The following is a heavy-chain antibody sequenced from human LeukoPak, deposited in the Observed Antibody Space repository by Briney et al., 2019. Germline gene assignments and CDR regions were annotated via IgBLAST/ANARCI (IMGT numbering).Heavy chain of an antibody. D-gene: IGHD1-7*01. CDR3: ARAYNWNYGSDY. V-gene: IGHV3-11*06. Sequence: GGSLRLSCAASGFTFSDYYMSWIRQAPGKGLEWVSYISSSSYTNYADSVKGRFTISRDNAKNSLYLQMNSLRAEDTAVYYCARAYNWNYGSDYWGQGTLVTVSS. CDR2: ISSSSYT. J-gene: IGHJ4*02. CDR1: GFTFSDYY.